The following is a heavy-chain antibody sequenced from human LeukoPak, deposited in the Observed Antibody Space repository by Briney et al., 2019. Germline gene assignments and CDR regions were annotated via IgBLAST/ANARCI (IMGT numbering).Heavy chain of an antibody. V-gene: IGHV3-30*04. D-gene: IGHD3-10*01. CDR1: GFTFSSYA. CDR3: AKELKIGGEDFDY. Sequence: GGSLRLFCAVSGFTFSSYAMHGVRQAPGKGLEWVAVISYDGCNKYYGDSEKGRFTISRDNSKNTLYLQKKRLRAEDTAGYYCAKELKIGGEDFDYWGQGTLVTVSS. CDR2: ISYDGCNK. J-gene: IGHJ4*02.